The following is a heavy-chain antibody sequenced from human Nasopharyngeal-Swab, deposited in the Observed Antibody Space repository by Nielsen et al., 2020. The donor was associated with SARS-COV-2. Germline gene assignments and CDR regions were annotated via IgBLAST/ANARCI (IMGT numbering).Heavy chain of an antibody. CDR2: IGTAGDT. J-gene: IGHJ6*03. V-gene: IGHV3-13*01. D-gene: IGHD5-18*01. CDR1: GFTFSSYD. CDR3: AKDMSDTAMAPPMDV. Sequence: GESLKISCAASGFTFSSYDMHWVRQATGKGLEWVSAIGTAGDTYYPGSVKGRFTISRDNSKNSLYLQMNSLRTEDTALYYCAKDMSDTAMAPPMDVWGKGTTVTVSS.